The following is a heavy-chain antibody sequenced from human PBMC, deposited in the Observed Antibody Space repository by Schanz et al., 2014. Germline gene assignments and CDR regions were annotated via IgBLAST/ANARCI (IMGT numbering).Heavy chain of an antibody. V-gene: IGHV3-33*03. D-gene: IGHD3-16*02. CDR2: IWSDGSGK. CDR1: GFTFSNYG. Sequence: QGQLVESGGGVVQPGRSLRLSCAASGFTFSNYGLHWVRQAPGKGLEWVAVIWSDGSGKYYADSVKGRFTISRDNAKKTLSLQMISLRAEDTAIYFCTRSYYDFSWGSYRFRAFDIWGQGTTVIVSS. J-gene: IGHJ3*02. CDR3: TRSYYDFSWGSYRFRAFDI.